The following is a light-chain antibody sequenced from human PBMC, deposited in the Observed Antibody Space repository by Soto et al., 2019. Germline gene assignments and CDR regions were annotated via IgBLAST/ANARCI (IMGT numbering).Light chain of an antibody. CDR2: DAI. Sequence: QAVVTQEPSLTVSPGGTVILTCDSATGPVTNGHYPYWFQQKPGQAPTTLIYDAINKHSWTPARFSGSLLGGKAALTLSGAQPEDEADYYCLLSYDGVRIFGGGTKLTVL. V-gene: IGLV7-46*01. CDR3: LLSYDGVRI. CDR1: TGPVTNGHY. J-gene: IGLJ2*01.